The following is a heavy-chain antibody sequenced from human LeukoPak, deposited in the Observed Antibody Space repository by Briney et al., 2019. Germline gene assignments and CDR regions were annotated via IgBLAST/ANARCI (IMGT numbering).Heavy chain of an antibody. D-gene: IGHD1-26*01. V-gene: IGHV1-69*13. CDR2: IIPIFGTA. CDR3: ARDLPPRSGSYGGWSYDI. J-gene: IGHJ3*02. CDR1: GGTFSSYA. Sequence: GASVKVSCKPSGGTFSSYAISWVRQAPGQGLEWMGGIIPIFGTANYAQKFQGRVTITADESTSTAYMELSSLRSEDTVVYYGARDLPPRSGSYGGWSYDIWGQGTMVTVSS.